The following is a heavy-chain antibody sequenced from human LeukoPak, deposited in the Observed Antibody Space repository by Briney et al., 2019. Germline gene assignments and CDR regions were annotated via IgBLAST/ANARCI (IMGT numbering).Heavy chain of an antibody. D-gene: IGHD1-26*01. CDR1: GGSISSSSYY. CDR2: IYYTGRT. V-gene: IGHV4-39*07. CDR3: SRESGPFSPFGH. Sequence: SETLSLTCTVSGGSISSSSYYWGWIRQPPGKGLEWIGTIYYTGRTYYNPSLRSRVTMSLDESKNHLSLILASVTAADTAIYYCSRESGPFSPFGHWGQGTLVTVTS. J-gene: IGHJ4*02.